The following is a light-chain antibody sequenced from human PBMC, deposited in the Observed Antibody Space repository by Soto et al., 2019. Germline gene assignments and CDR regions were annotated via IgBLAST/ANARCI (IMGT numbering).Light chain of an antibody. Sequence: DVVMTQSPLSLAVTLGQPASISCRSSQSLVYSDGNTYLNWFQQRTGQSPRRLIYKVSNRDSGVPDRFSGSGSGTDFTLQISRVEAEDVGVYYCIQGTHPFTFGPGTKVDIK. CDR2: KVS. CDR3: IQGTHPFT. J-gene: IGKJ3*01. V-gene: IGKV2-30*01. CDR1: QSLVYSDGNTY.